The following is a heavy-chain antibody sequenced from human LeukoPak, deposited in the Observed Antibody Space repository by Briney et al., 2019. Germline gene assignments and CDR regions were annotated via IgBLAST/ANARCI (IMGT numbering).Heavy chain of an antibody. CDR3: ARRGDSSGYYSVALDV. CDR1: GYSFTSYW. Sequence: GESLKISCKGSGYSFTSYWIGWVRQMPGKGLEWMGIIHPGDSETRYSPSFQGQVTMSADKSISTAYLQWSSLKASDTAMYFCARRGDSSGYYSVALDVWGQGTMVTVSS. V-gene: IGHV5-51*01. D-gene: IGHD3-22*01. J-gene: IGHJ3*01. CDR2: IHPGDSET.